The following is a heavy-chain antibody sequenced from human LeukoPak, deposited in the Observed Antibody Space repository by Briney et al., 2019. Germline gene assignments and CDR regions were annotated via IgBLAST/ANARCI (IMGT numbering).Heavy chain of an antibody. CDR2: ISYDGSNK. CDR3: AKRSDYYDF. D-gene: IGHD3-10*01. J-gene: IGHJ3*01. CDR1: GFTFSSYG. Sequence: PGGSLRLSCAASGFTFSSYGMHWVRQAPGKGLEWVAVISYDGSNKYYADSVKGRFTISRDNSKNTLYLQMNSLRAEDTAVYYCAKRSDYYDFWGQGTMVTVSS. V-gene: IGHV3-30*18.